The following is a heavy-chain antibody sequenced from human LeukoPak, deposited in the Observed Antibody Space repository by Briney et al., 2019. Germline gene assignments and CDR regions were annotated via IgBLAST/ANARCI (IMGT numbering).Heavy chain of an antibody. D-gene: IGHD1-26*01. CDR3: ARDKGVERLGGVYFDS. Sequence: SETLSLTCTVSGDSLNTYYWDSIRQPAGKGLEWIGRLHHSGATNYNPSLKSRVTMSVDTSKNQFSLILRSVTAADTAVYYCARDKGVERLGGVYFDSWGQGTLVIVSS. J-gene: IGHJ4*02. V-gene: IGHV4-4*07. CDR2: LHHSGAT. CDR1: GDSLNTYY.